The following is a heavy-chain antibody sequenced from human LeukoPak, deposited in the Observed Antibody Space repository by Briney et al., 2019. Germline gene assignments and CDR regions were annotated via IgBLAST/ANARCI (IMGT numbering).Heavy chain of an antibody. CDR1: RFTVSSSY. Sequence: GGSLRLSCAASRFTVSSSYMNWVRQAPGRGLEWVSLIDSGGYTYYADSVKGRFTISRDNSKNTLYLQMSSLRVEDTAVYYCARGGSGWYAFDSWGQGTLVTVSS. D-gene: IGHD6-19*01. V-gene: IGHV3-66*01. CDR3: ARGGSGWYAFDS. J-gene: IGHJ4*02. CDR2: IDSGGYT.